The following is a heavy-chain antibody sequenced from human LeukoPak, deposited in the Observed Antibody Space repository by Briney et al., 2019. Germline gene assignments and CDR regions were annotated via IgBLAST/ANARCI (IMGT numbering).Heavy chain of an antibody. CDR1: GFTFSSYA. Sequence: GGSLRLSCAASGFTFSSYAMHWVRQAPGKGLEWVAVISYDGSNKYYADSVKGRFTISRDNSKNTLYLQMNSLRAEDTAVYYCARDPAYSSGRYSYYVDVWGKGTTVTVSS. V-gene: IGHV3-30*04. CDR2: ISYDGSNK. J-gene: IGHJ6*03. D-gene: IGHD6-19*01. CDR3: ARDPAYSSGRYSYYVDV.